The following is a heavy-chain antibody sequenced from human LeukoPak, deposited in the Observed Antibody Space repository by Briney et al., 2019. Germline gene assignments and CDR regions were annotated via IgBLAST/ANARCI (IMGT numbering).Heavy chain of an antibody. D-gene: IGHD2-8*01. Sequence: PRGSLRLSCAASGFTFSSHWMHRVRQAPGKGLGWVSRINSDGSGTIYADSVKGRFTISRDNAKNTLDLQMNSLRAEDTAVYYCARGEKSWINGFDLWGQGTLVTVSS. CDR1: GFTFSSHW. V-gene: IGHV3-74*01. CDR2: INSDGSGT. CDR3: ARGEKSWINGFDL. J-gene: IGHJ4*02.